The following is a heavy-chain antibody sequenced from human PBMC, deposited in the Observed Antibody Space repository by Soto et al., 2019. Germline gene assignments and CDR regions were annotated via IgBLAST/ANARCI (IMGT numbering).Heavy chain of an antibody. Sequence: ASVKVSCKSSGYTFISHSITWVRQAPGQGLEWMGRISAYNGNTNYAQKLQGRVTMTTDTSTSTAYMELRSLRSDDTAVYYCARGAFCGGAPGCRDMDVWGQGTTVTVSS. D-gene: IGHD2-21*01. V-gene: IGHV1-18*01. CDR2: ISAYNGNT. J-gene: IGHJ6*02. CDR3: ARGAFCGGAPGCRDMDV. CDR1: GYTFISHS.